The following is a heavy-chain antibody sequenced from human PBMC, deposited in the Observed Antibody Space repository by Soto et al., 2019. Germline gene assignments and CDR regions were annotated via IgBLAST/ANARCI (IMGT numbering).Heavy chain of an antibody. Sequence: GGSLRLSCAASGFIFSSDWMHWVRQAPGGGLVWVALISNDGSIEYYADSVKGRFIISRDNSKNTAYLQMNTLRTDDTALYYCARESSYNWKYVGYWGQGSLVTVS. CDR2: ISNDGSIE. CDR1: GFIFSSDW. CDR3: ARESSYNWKYVGY. J-gene: IGHJ4*02. V-gene: IGHV3-30-3*01. D-gene: IGHD1-7*01.